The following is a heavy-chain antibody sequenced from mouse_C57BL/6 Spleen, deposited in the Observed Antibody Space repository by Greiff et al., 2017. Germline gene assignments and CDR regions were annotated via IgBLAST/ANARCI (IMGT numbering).Heavy chain of an antibody. CDR3: ARLDYYGSSPAYFDV. V-gene: IGHV14-3*01. J-gene: IGHJ1*03. CDR1: GFNIKNTY. D-gene: IGHD1-1*01. Sequence: VQLQQSVAELVRPGASVKLSCTASGFNIKNTYMHWVKQRPEQGLEWIGRIDPANGNTKYAPKFQGKATITADTSSNTAYLQLSSLTSEDTAIYYCARLDYYGSSPAYFDVWGTGTTVTVSS. CDR2: IDPANGNT.